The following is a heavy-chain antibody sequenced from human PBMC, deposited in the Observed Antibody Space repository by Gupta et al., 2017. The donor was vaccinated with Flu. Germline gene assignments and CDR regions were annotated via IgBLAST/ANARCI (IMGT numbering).Heavy chain of an antibody. CDR2: IGTAGDT. Sequence: WVSAIGTAGDTYYPGSVKGRFTISRENAKNSLYLQMNSLRAGDTAVYYCARDYVDIVATTELNRRSNDGMDVWGQGTTVTVSS. V-gene: IGHV3-13*01. J-gene: IGHJ6*02. CDR3: ARDYVDIVATTELNRRSNDGMDV. D-gene: IGHD5-12*01.